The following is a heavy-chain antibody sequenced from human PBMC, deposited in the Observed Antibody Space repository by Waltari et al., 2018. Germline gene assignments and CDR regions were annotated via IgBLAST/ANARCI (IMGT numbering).Heavy chain of an antibody. V-gene: IGHV1-2*02. Sequence: QVQLVQSGAEVKKPGASVKVSCKASGYTFTGYYMHWVRQAPGQGLEWMGWINPNRGGTNYAQKFQGRVTMTRDTSISTAYMELSRLRSDDTAVYYCARNRRNQLPANNWFDPWGQGTLVTVSS. D-gene: IGHD2-2*01. J-gene: IGHJ5*02. CDR2: INPNRGGT. CDR3: ARNRRNQLPANNWFDP. CDR1: GYTFTGYY.